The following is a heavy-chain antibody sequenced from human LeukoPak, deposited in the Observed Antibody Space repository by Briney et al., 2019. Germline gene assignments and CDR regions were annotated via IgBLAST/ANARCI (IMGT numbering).Heavy chain of an antibody. J-gene: IGHJ6*02. D-gene: IGHD5-18*01. CDR2: ISGSGGST. CDR1: GFTFSSYA. CDR3: ATRAGYSRLRGSYGMDV. Sequence: GGSLRLSCAASGFTFSSYAMSWVRQAPGKGLEWVSAISGSGGSTYYADSVKGRFTISRDNSKNTLYLQMNSLRSEDTAVYYCATRAGYSRLRGSYGMDVWGQGTTVTVSS. V-gene: IGHV3-23*01.